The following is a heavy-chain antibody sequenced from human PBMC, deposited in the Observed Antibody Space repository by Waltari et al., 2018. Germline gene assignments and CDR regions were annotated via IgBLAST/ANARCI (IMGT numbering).Heavy chain of an antibody. D-gene: IGHD3-22*01. CDR1: GFTFSSYA. CDR3: AKHPTYYYDSSGYSHFDY. J-gene: IGHJ4*02. CDR2: ISGSGGST. V-gene: IGHV3-23*01. Sequence: EVQLLESGGGLVQPGGSLRLSCAASGFTFSSYAMRWVRQAHGKGLEGVSAISGSGGSTYYADSVKGRFTISRDNSKNTLYLQMNSLRAEDTAVYYCAKHPTYYYDSSGYSHFDYWGQGTLVTVSS.